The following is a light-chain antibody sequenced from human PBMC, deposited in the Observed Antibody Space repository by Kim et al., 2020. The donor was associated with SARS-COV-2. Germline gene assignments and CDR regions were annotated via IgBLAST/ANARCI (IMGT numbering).Light chain of an antibody. CDR2: SAS. CDR3: QQAYNFPLT. J-gene: IGKJ4*01. CDR1: QFINNW. V-gene: IGKV1-12*01. Sequence: ASVGDRVSRTCRASQFINNWLAWYQQKPGRAPKLLIHSASTLLDGVPSRFTGSGSGTQFTLTISRLEPEDFATYYCQQAYNFPLTFGGGTKVDIK.